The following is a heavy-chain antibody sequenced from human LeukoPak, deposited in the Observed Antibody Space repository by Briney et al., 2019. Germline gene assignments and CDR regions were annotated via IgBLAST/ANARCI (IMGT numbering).Heavy chain of an antibody. J-gene: IGHJ4*02. CDR2: IGTAGDT. Sequence: GGSLRLSCAASGFTFSRYDMHWVRQATGKGLEWISGIGTAGDTYYAGSVKGRFTISRENAKNSLYLQMNSLTAGDTAVYYCTGAGSETQWRAFDFWGQGALVTVFS. CDR3: TGAGSETQWRAFDF. V-gene: IGHV3-13*01. D-gene: IGHD6-19*01. CDR1: GFTFSRYD.